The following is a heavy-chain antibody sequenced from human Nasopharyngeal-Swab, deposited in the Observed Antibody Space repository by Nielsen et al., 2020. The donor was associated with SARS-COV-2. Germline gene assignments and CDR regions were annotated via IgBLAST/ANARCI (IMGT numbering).Heavy chain of an antibody. V-gene: IGHV3-74*01. CDR1: GFTFNSYW. CDR3: TGAGYSGSYGGFDS. CDR2: INTDATST. D-gene: IGHD1-26*01. Sequence: GESLKISCAASGFTFNSYWMHWVRQAPGKGLVWVSRINTDATSTSYADSVKGRFTIFRDNAKNMVFLQMNSLTAEDTAIYYCTGAGYSGSYGGFDSWGQGTLVAVSS. J-gene: IGHJ4*02.